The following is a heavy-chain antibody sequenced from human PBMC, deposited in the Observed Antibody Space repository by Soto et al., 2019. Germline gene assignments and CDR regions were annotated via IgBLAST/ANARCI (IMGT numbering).Heavy chain of an antibody. CDR2: ITISGNYI. CDR3: AKVGVLRTNFRWFDL. D-gene: IGHD2-8*01. Sequence: PWGSLRLSCAASGFAFQTYTMEWLRQPPGKGLEWVSSITISGNYIYYADSVKGRFTISRDNGRNSVYLQMNSLRAEDTAVYYCAKVGVLRTNFRWFDLWGQGTLVTVSS. V-gene: IGHV3-21*01. J-gene: IGHJ5*02. CDR1: GFAFQTYT.